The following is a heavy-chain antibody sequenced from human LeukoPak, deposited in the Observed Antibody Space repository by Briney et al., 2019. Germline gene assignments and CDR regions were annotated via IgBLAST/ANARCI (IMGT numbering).Heavy chain of an antibody. D-gene: IGHD3-10*01. V-gene: IGHV4-59*01. J-gene: IGHJ4*02. CDR1: GGSISSYY. CDR3: ARDSITMVRGVITYYFDY. CDR2: IYYSGST. Sequence: SETLSLTCTVSGGSISSYYWSWIRQPPGKGLEWIGYIYYSGSTNYNPSLKSRVTLSVDTSKNQFSLKLSSVTAADTAVYYCARDSITMVRGVITYYFDYWGQGTLVTVSS.